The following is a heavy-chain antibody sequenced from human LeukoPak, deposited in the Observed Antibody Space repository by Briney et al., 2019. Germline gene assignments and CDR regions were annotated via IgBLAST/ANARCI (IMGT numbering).Heavy chain of an antibody. CDR3: ARELYGDQVTF. V-gene: IGHV3-7*01. J-gene: IGHJ4*02. D-gene: IGHD4-17*01. CDR1: GFTFSRYW. CDR2: IKQDGSEK. Sequence: PGGSLRLSCAASGFTFSRYWMSWVRQAPGKGLEWVANIKQDGSEKYYVDSVKGRLTISRDNAKNSLYLQMNSLRVEDTAVYYCARELYGDQVTFWGRGTLVTVSS.